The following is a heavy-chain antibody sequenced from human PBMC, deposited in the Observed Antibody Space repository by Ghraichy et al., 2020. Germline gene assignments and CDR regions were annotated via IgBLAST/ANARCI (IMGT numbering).Heavy chain of an antibody. CDR1: GFIFNSYN. Sequence: GGSLRLSCAASGFIFNSYNMNWVRQAPGKGLEWVSYIRSSRNSIYYADSVRGRFTVSRDNVKNSLYLQMNSLRAEDTAIYYCAKTPHPTRPTVTTHWGQGALVTVSS. CDR2: IRSSRNSI. V-gene: IGHV3-48*01. D-gene: IGHD4-17*01. J-gene: IGHJ4*02. CDR3: AKTPHPTRPTVTTH.